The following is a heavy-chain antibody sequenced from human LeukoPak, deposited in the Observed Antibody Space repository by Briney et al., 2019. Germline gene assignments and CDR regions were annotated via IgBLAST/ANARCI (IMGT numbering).Heavy chain of an antibody. CDR1: GFTFGDYA. V-gene: IGHV3-49*04. D-gene: IGHD3-22*01. CDR2: IRSKAYGGAT. Sequence: GGSLRLSCTTSGFTFGDYAMSWVPQAPGKGLERVGLIRSKAYGGATEYAASVRGRFIISRDDSNSIAYLQMNSLKTEDTAVYYCANYYYDTRDYSRYFEFWGQGTVVTVSS. J-gene: IGHJ4*02. CDR3: ANYYYDTRDYSRYFEF.